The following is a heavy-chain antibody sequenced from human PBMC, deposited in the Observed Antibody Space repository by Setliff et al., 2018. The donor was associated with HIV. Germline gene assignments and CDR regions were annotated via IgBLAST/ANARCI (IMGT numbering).Heavy chain of an antibody. CDR3: ARGYYNFWSGYYDSRFPNPIDAFDI. J-gene: IGHJ3*02. D-gene: IGHD3-3*01. CDR2: ISAYNGNT. CDR1: DYTFSSYG. V-gene: IGHV1-18*01. Sequence: ASVKVSCKASDYTFSSYGISWVRQAPGQGVEWMGWISAYNGNTNYAQKLQGRVTMTTDTSTSTAYMELRSLRSDDTAVYYCARGYYNFWSGYYDSRFPNPIDAFDIWGQGTMVTVSS.